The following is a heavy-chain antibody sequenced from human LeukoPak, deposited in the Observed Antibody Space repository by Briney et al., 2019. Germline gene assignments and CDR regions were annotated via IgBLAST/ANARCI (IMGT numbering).Heavy chain of an antibody. Sequence: VSGPTLVNPTQTLTLTCTFSGFSLNTPGVGVGWIRQPPGKALELLALIYWNNDNRYSPSLRSRLTITKDTSKNQVVLTMTKMDPVDTATYYCAHYGDYRFLYYFDYWGQGTLITVSS. V-gene: IGHV2-5*01. D-gene: IGHD4-17*01. CDR2: IYWNNDN. CDR3: AHYGDYRFLYYFDY. CDR1: GFSLNTPGVG. J-gene: IGHJ4*02.